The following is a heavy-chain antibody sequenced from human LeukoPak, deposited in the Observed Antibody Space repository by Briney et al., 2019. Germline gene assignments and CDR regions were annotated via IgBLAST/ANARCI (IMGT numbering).Heavy chain of an antibody. CDR1: GFTVSSNY. CDR2: IYSSRGT. D-gene: IGHD1-26*01. Sequence: GSLRLSCAASGFTVSSNYMSWVRQAPGNGLEWVSIIYSSRGTNYADSVKGRFTISRDNSKNTLYLQMNSLRAEDTAMYYCATQWDGGAGAFDTWGQGTMVTVSS. V-gene: IGHV3-66*01. CDR3: ATQWDGGAGAFDT. J-gene: IGHJ3*02.